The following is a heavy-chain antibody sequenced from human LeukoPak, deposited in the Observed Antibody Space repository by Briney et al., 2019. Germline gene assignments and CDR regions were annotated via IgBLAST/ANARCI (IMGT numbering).Heavy chain of an antibody. CDR1: GYIFTGYY. V-gene: IGHV1-2*02. J-gene: IGHJ4*02. CDR3: ARATYDFWSGYYDY. D-gene: IGHD3-3*01. CDR2: INPNSGGT. Sequence: ASVKVSCKASGYIFTGYYMHWVRQAPGQGLEWMGWINPNSGGTNYAQKFQGRVTMTRDTSISTAYMELSRLRSDDTAVYYCARATYDFWSGYYDYWGQGTLVTVSS.